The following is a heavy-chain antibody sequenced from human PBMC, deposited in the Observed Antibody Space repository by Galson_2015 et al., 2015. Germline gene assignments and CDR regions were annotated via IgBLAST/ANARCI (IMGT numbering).Heavy chain of an antibody. V-gene: IGHV1-8*01. CDR2: MNPNSGNT. D-gene: IGHD1-1*01. CDR3: ARGGNWNDYYWFDP. J-gene: IGHJ5*02. Sequence: SVKVSCKASGYTFTSYDINWVRQATGQGLEWMGWMNPNSGNTGYAQKFQGRVTMTRNTSISTAYMELSSQRSEDTAVYYCARGGNWNDYYWFDPWGQGTLVTVSS. CDR1: GYTFTSYD.